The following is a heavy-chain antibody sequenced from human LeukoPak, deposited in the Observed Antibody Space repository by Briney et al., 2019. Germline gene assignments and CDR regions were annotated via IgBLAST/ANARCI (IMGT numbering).Heavy chain of an antibody. J-gene: IGHJ4*02. D-gene: IGHD2-15*01. V-gene: IGHV5-51*01. CDR1: GSIFTRYW. CDR2: IYPGDSDT. Sequence: GGSLQISCQGSGSIFTRYWIGWVRQLPGKGEEWMGIIYPGDSDTRYSPSFQGHVTISADKSISTAYLQWSSLKASDTAMYYCARRYCSGGSCYPDYWGQGTLVTVSS. CDR3: ARRYCSGGSCYPDY.